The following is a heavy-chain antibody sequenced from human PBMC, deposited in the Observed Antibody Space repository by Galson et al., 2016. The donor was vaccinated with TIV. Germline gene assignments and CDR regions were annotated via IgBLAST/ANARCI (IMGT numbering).Heavy chain of an antibody. D-gene: IGHD2-2*01. J-gene: IGHJ4*02. CDR3: ARGRGYCDTTSCYVDY. CDR2: IIDSGSST. V-gene: IGHV3-48*03. CDR1: GFTFSSYE. Sequence: SLRLSCAAPGFTFSSYEMNWVRQAPGKGLEWVSYIIDSGSSTYYADSVKGRFTISRDNAKNSVYLQMNSLRAEDTAVYYCARGRGYCDTTSCYVDYWGQGTLVTVSS.